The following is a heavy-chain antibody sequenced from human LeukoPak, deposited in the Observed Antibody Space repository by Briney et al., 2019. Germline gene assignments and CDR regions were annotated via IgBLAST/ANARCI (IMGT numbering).Heavy chain of an antibody. V-gene: IGHV3-23*01. CDR2: IDGLGGDT. CDR1: GFTFSSNA. CDR3: ARDLAWGAFDY. Sequence: GGSLRLSCAASGFTFSSNAMSWVRQAPGKGLEWVSAIDGLGGDTDYADSVKGRFIISRDNSKNTLYLQVNSLRAEDTAVYHCARDLAWGAFDYWGQGTLVTVSS. J-gene: IGHJ4*02. D-gene: IGHD7-27*01.